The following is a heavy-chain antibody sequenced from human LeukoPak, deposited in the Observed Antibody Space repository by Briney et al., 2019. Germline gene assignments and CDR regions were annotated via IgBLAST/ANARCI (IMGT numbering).Heavy chain of an antibody. J-gene: IGHJ5*02. CDR2: MSPNSGNT. V-gene: IGHV1-8*03. CDR3: ARSGHSYGYSRWFDP. CDR1: GYTFTSYD. D-gene: IGHD5-18*01. Sequence: ASVKVSCKASGYTFTSYDINWVRQATGQGLEWMGWMSPNSGNTGYAQKFQGRVTITRNTSISTAYMELSSLRSEDTAVYYCARSGHSYGYSRWFDPWGQGTLVTVSS.